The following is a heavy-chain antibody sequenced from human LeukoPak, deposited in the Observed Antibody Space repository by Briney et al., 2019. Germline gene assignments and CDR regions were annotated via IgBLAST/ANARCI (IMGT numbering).Heavy chain of an antibody. V-gene: IGHV3-49*04. CDR1: GFSFGDYA. Sequence: GGSLRLSCTGSGFSFGDYAMSWVRQAPGKGLQWVGFIRSKAYGGTTEYAASVKGRFTISRDDSKSIAYLQMNSPKTEDTAVYYCTRDQPYYYDSTGYAGYWGQGTLVTVSS. J-gene: IGHJ4*02. CDR3: TRDQPYYYDSTGYAGY. CDR2: IRSKAYGGTT. D-gene: IGHD3-22*01.